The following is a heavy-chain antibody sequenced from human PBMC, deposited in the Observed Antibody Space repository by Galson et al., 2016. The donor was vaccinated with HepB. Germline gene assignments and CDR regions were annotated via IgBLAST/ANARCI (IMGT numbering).Heavy chain of an antibody. V-gene: IGHV3-74*01. Sequence: SLRLSCAASGFPFSKYWMPWVRQAPGKGLVWVSRINTDGSSTTYAGSVKGRFTISRDNAKNTLYLQMNSLRAEDTALYYCTRVHREGIAAAGLQIWGQGTLVTVSS. D-gene: IGHD6-13*01. CDR3: TRVHREGIAAAGLQI. J-gene: IGHJ4*02. CDR2: INTDGSST. CDR1: GFPFSKYW.